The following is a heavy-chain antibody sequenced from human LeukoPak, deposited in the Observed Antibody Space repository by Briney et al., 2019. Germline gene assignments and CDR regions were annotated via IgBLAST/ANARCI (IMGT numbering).Heavy chain of an antibody. CDR2: ISYDGSNK. CDR1: EFTFSIYG. D-gene: IGHD2-21*02. J-gene: IGHJ4*02. V-gene: IGHV3-30*19. Sequence: QPGRSLRLSCAASEFTFSIYGMHWVRQAPGKGLEWVAVISYDGSNKYYADSVKGRFTISRDNSKNTLYLQMNSLRAEDTAVYYCARALAAYCGGDCYPGIDYWGQGTLVTVSS. CDR3: ARALAAYCGGDCYPGIDY.